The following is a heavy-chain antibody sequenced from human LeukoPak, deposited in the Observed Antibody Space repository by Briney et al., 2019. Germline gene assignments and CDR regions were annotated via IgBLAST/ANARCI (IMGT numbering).Heavy chain of an antibody. CDR1: GYTFTSYA. V-gene: IGHV7-4-1*02. CDR2: INTNTGNP. CDR3: ARAEGYCNGATCFSY. D-gene: IGHD2/OR15-2a*01. Sequence: ASVKVSCKASGYTFTSYATNWVRQAPGQGLEWIGWINTNTGNPTYAQGFTGRFVFSLDTSASTAYLQISSLKAEDTAVYYCARAEGYCNGATCFSYWGQGTLVTVSS. J-gene: IGHJ4*02.